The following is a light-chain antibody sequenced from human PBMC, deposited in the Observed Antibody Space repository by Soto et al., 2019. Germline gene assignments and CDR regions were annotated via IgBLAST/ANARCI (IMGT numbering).Light chain of an antibody. Sequence: EIVLTQSPGTLSLSPGERATLSCRASQSVSSSYLAWYQQKPGQAPRLLIYGASSRATGIPDRFSGSGSETDFTLTISRLEPEDFAVYYCQQYGSSSWTLGHGTKVEIK. CDR1: QSVSSSY. V-gene: IGKV3-20*01. CDR2: GAS. CDR3: QQYGSSSWT. J-gene: IGKJ1*01.